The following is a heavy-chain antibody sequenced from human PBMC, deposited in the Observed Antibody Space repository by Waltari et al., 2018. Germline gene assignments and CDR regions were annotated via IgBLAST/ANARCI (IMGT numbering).Heavy chain of an antibody. D-gene: IGHD5-12*01. CDR2: IYTSGST. J-gene: IGHJ4*02. CDR3: AGTNGGYVHFDY. Sequence: QVQLQESGPGLVKPSQTLSLTCTVSGGSISRGSYYWSWIRQPAGKGLEWIGRIYTSGSTNYNPSLKSRVTISVDTSKNQFSLKLSSVTAADTAVYYCAGTNGGYVHFDYWGQGTLVTVSS. V-gene: IGHV4-61*02. CDR1: GGSISRGSYY.